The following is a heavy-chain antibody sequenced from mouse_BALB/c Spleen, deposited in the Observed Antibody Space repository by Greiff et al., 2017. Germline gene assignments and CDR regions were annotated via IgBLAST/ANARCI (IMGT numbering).Heavy chain of an antibody. CDR2: IDPENGNT. CDR1: GFNFKDYY. V-gene: IGHV14-1*02. D-gene: IGHD2-10*02. Sequence: VQLQQSGAELVRPGALVKLSCKASGFNFKDYYMHWVKQRPEQGLEWIGWIDPENGNTIYDPKFQGKASITADTSSNTASLQLSSLTSEDTAVYYCAISYGHYWFAYWGQGTLVTVSA. CDR3: AISYGHYWFAY. J-gene: IGHJ3*01.